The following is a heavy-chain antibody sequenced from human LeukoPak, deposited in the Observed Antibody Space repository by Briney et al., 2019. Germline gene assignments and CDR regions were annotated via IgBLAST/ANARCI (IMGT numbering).Heavy chain of an antibody. D-gene: IGHD7-27*01. CDR3: MRGPPNWGYDY. J-gene: IGHJ4*02. CDR1: GYTFTGYY. CDR2: MSPNSGNT. Sequence: ASVKVSCKASGYTFTGYYMHWVRQAPGQGLEWMGWMSPNSGNTGYAQKFQGRVTMTRSTSMSTAYMELSSLKSEDTAVYYCMRGPPNWGYDYWGQGTLVTVSS. V-gene: IGHV1-8*02.